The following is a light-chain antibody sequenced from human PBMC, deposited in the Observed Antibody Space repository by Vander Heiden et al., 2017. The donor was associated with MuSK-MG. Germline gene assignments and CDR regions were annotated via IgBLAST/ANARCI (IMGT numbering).Light chain of an antibody. CDR2: DAS. V-gene: IGKV3-11*01. J-gene: IGKJ3*01. CDR1: QSVSSY. Sequence: EIVLTQSPATLSLSPGERATLSCRASQSVSSYLAWYQQKPGQAPRLLIYDASNRANGIPDRFSGSGSGTDFTLTISSREPEDFAVYYWQQRSNLQTFGHGTKVDIK. CDR3: QQRSNLQT.